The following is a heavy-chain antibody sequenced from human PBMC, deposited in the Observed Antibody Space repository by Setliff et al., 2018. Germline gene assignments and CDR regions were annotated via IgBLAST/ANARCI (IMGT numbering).Heavy chain of an antibody. CDR2: INTYNGDT. CDR1: GYTFTSYG. Sequence: ASVKVSCKASGYTFTSYGISWVRQAPGRGLEWMAYINTYNGDTYYAQKFQGRVTMTTDTSTGTASMELGSLRSDDTAMYYCARDAHDYDSSENPIVDYWGQGTLVTVSS. V-gene: IGHV1-18*01. CDR3: ARDAHDYDSSENPIVDY. D-gene: IGHD3-22*01. J-gene: IGHJ4*02.